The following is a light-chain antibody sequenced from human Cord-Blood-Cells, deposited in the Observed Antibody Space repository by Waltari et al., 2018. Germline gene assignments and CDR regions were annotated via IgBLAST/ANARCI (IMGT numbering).Light chain of an antibody. CDR2: LGS. J-gene: IGKJ1*01. CDR3: MQALQTPRT. Sequence: DIVMTQSPLSLPVTPGEPASISFTSSQSLLHSNGYNYLDWYLQKPGQSPQLLIYLGSNRASGVPDRFSGSGSGTDFTLKISRVEAEDVGVYYCMQALQTPRTFGQGTKVEIK. V-gene: IGKV2-28*01. CDR1: QSLLHSNGYNY.